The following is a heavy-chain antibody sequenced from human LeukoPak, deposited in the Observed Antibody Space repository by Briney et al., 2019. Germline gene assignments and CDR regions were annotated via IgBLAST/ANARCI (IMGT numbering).Heavy chain of an antibody. CDR2: IYYSGST. CDR3: ARRWLQLRGAFDI. CDR1: GGSISSSNYY. J-gene: IGHJ3*02. V-gene: IGHV4-39*01. D-gene: IGHD5-24*01. Sequence: SETLSLTCTVSGGSISSSNYYWGWIRQPPGKGLEWIGSIYYSGSTYYNPSLKSRVTISVDTSKNQFSLKLSSVTAADTAVYYCARRWLQLRGAFDIWGQGTMVTVSS.